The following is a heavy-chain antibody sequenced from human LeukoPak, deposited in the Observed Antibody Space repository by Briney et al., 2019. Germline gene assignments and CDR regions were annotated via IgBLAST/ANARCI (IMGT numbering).Heavy chain of an antibody. CDR1: GGSINNYY. J-gene: IGHJ4*02. Sequence: KPSETLSLTCTVSGGSINNYYWSWIRQPPGKGLEWIGYIYYSGSTNYNPSLKSRVTISVDTSKNQFSLKLSSVTAADTAVYYCAREDSSGYYFDYWGQGALVTVSS. CDR3: AREDSSGYYFDY. V-gene: IGHV4-59*01. D-gene: IGHD3-22*01. CDR2: IYYSGST.